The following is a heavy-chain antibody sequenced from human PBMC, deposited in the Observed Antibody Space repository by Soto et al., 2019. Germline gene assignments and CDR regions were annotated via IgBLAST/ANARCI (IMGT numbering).Heavy chain of an antibody. CDR1: GFTFGDYV. Sequence: GRFLRLSCTGSGFTFGDYVMSWVRQAPLKVLEWVGFIRSKAYGGTTEYAASVKGRFTISRDDSKSIAYLEMNSLKTEDTAVYYCTRALLGYCTNGVCRDDYYGMDVGRQGTLVSVSS. J-gene: IGHJ6*02. V-gene: IGHV3-49*04. CDR2: IRSKAYGGTT. CDR3: TRALLGYCTNGVCRDDYYGMDV. D-gene: IGHD2-8*01.